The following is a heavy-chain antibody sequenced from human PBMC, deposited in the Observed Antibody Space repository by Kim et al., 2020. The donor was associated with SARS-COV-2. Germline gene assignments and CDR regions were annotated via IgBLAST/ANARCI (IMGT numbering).Heavy chain of an antibody. V-gene: IGHV1-69*04. CDR2: IIPILGIA. J-gene: IGHJ5*02. Sequence: SVKVSCKASGGTFSSYAISWVRQAPGQGLEWMGRIIPILGIANYAQKFQGRVTITADKSTSTAYMELSSLRSEDTAVYYCARDPFEVLSASLAAPWGQGTLVTVSA. CDR3: ARDPFEVLSASLAAP. D-gene: IGHD6-6*01. CDR1: GGTFSSYA.